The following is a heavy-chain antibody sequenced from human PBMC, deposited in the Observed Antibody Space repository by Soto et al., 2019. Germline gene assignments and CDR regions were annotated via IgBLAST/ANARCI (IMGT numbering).Heavy chain of an antibody. CDR1: GFTFSSYA. CDR3: AGLTYYYDSSGYFPPPHFDY. CDR2: ISGSGGST. D-gene: IGHD3-22*01. J-gene: IGHJ4*02. V-gene: IGHV3-23*01. Sequence: GSLRLSCAASGFTFSSYAMSWVRQAPGKGLEWVSAISGSGGSTYYADSVKGRFTISRDNSKNTLYLQMNSLRAEDTAVYYCAGLTYYYDSSGYFPPPHFDYWGQGTLVTVSS.